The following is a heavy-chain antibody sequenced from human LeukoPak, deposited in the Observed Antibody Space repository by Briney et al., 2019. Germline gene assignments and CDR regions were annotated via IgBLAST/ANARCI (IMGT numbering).Heavy chain of an antibody. J-gene: IGHJ3*02. Sequence: SQTLPLTCTVSGGSISSGDYYWSWIRQPAGKGLEWIGRIYTSGSTNYNPSLKSRVTMSVDTSKNQFSPKLSSVTAADTAVYYCARDMGSSSWIDAFDIWGQGTMVTVSS. CDR1: GGSISSGDYY. CDR2: IYTSGST. CDR3: ARDMGSSSWIDAFDI. D-gene: IGHD6-13*01. V-gene: IGHV4-61*02.